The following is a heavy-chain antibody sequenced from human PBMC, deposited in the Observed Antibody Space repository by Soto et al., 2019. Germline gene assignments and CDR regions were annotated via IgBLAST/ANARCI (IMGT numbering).Heavy chain of an antibody. CDR1: GGSISSSVYY. D-gene: IGHD6-19*01. J-gene: IGHJ5*02. CDR3: ARLRVGVALTPNWFDP. CDR2: TYYSGNT. Sequence: PSETLSLTCTVSGGSISSSVYYWSWVRQLPGKGLEYIGHTYYSGNTHYNPSLKSRVSISIDTSQNQFSLRLTSVTAADTAVYYCARLRVGVALTPNWFDPWGQGTLVTVSS. V-gene: IGHV4-31*03.